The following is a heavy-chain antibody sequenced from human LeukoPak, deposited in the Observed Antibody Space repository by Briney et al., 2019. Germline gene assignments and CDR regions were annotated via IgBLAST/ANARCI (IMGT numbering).Heavy chain of an antibody. CDR1: GFPLRDYY. V-gene: IGHV3-11*01. Sequence: GGPLRLSGVPPGFPLRDYYFSWVRQAQGQGLEWLSFISASRNIIHYEDSVKGRFTISRDDAKNSVFLQMDSLRTEDTTLYYCARHMVITPFDSWGQGTLVTVSS. CDR2: ISASRNII. D-gene: IGHD4/OR15-4a*01. CDR3: ARHMVITPFDS. J-gene: IGHJ4*02.